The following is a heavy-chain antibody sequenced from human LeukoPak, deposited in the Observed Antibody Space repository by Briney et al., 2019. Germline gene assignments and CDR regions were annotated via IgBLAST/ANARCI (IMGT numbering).Heavy chain of an antibody. J-gene: IGHJ5*02. CDR3: ARAIVVVVAATGQHNWFDP. V-gene: IGHV1-69*13. D-gene: IGHD2-15*01. CDR2: IIPIFGTA. CDR1: EYTFTGYY. Sequence: SVKVSCKASEYTFTGYYIHWVRQAPGQGLEWMGGIIPIFGTANYAQKFQGRVTITADESTSTAYMELSSLRSEDTAVYYCARAIVVVVAATGQHNWFDPWGQGTLVTVSS.